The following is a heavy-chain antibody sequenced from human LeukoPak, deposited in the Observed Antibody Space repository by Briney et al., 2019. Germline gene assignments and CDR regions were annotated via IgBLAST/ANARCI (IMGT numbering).Heavy chain of an antibody. V-gene: IGHV3-21*01. Sequence: PGGSLRLPCGASAFTFSSSSTKWVRHAPGKGLECVSSSSSSRSYIYYADSVKGRFTNSRDNAKNSLYLQMNGQRAEDTSVCYCARVSTSGFDRWGQGTLVTVSS. J-gene: IGHJ5*02. CDR2: SSSSRSYI. CDR1: AFTFSSSS. CDR3: ARVSTSGFDR.